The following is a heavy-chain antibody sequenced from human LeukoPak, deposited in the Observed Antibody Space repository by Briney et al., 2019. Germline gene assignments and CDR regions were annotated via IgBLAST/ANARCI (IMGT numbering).Heavy chain of an antibody. J-gene: IGHJ6*03. CDR3: AREEVTMVRGVIVYYYYMDV. CDR2: IYYSGST. D-gene: IGHD3-10*01. V-gene: IGHV4-39*07. Sequence: HPSETLSLTCTVSGGSISSSSYYWGWIRQPPGKGLEWIGSIYYSGSTYYNPSLKSRVTISVDTSKNQFSLKLSSVTAADTAVYYCAREEVTMVRGVIVYYYYMDVWGKGTTVTISS. CDR1: GGSISSSSYY.